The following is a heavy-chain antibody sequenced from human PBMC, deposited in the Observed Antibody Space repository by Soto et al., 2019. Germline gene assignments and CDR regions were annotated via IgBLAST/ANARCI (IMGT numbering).Heavy chain of an antibody. CDR2: INHSGST. Sequence: SETLSLTCAVYGGSFSGYYWSWIRQPPGKGLEWIGEINHSGSTNYNPSLKSRVTISVDTSKNQFSLKLSSVTAADTAVYYCARGGLWFGELWARMDVWGQGTTVT. CDR1: GGSFSGYY. V-gene: IGHV4-34*01. J-gene: IGHJ6*02. D-gene: IGHD3-10*01. CDR3: ARGGLWFGELWARMDV.